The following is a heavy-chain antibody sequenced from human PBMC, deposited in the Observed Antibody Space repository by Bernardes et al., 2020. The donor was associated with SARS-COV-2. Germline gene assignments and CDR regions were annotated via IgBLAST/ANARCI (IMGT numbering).Heavy chain of an antibody. CDR2: INTGGSIT. CDR3: ARGSGGHMDV. J-gene: IGHJ6*02. D-gene: IGHD1-26*01. CDR1: GFTFSNNW. V-gene: IGHV3-74*01. Sequence: GGSLRLSCAASGFTFSNNWMHWVRQAPGKGLVWVSRINTGGSITTYADSVRGRFTISRDNAKNTLYLQMNRLRAEDTAVYYCARGSGGHMDVWGQGTTVTVSS.